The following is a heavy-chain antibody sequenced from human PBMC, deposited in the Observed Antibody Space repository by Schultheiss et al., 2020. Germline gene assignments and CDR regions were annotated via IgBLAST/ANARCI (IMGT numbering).Heavy chain of an antibody. V-gene: IGHV4-34*01. D-gene: IGHD4-17*01. CDR1: GGSFSGYY. CDR3: ARGTTPYHFDY. Sequence: SETLSLTCAVYGGSFSGYYWSWIRQPPGKGLEWIGEINHSGSTNYNPSLKSRVTISVDTSKNQFSLKLSSVTAADTAVYYCARGTTPYHFDYWGQGTLVTVFS. J-gene: IGHJ4*02. CDR2: INHSGST.